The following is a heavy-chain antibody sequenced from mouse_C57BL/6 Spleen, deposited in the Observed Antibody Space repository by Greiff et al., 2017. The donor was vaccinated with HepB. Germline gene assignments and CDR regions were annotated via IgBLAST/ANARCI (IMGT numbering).Heavy chain of an antibody. Sequence: VQLKQSGPELVKPGASVKISCKASGYTFTDYYMNWVKQSHGKSLEWIGDINPKNGGTSYNQKFKGKATLTVDQSSSTAYMELRSLTSEDSAVYYCARPITTVVATFYWYFDVWGTGTTVTVSS. V-gene: IGHV1-26*01. D-gene: IGHD1-1*01. CDR2: INPKNGGT. J-gene: IGHJ1*03. CDR1: GYTFTDYY. CDR3: ARPITTVVATFYWYFDV.